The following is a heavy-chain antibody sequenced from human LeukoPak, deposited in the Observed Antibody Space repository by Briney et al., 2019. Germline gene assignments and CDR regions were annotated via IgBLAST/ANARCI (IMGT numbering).Heavy chain of an antibody. Sequence: PGGSLRLSCAASGFTVSSNYMSWVRQAPGKGLEWVSYISSSSSTIYYADSVKGRFTISRDNAKSSLYLQMNSLRAEDTAVYYCAREPTRGDWGQGTLVTVSS. CDR2: ISSSSSTI. J-gene: IGHJ4*02. CDR3: AREPTRGD. CDR1: GFTVSSNY. V-gene: IGHV3-48*04. D-gene: IGHD3-10*01.